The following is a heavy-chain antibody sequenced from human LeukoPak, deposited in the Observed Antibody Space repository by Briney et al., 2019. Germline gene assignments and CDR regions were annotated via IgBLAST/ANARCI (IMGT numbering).Heavy chain of an antibody. Sequence: PGGSLRLSCEASGFTFGNDAIHWVRQVPGEGLEWVAIITHNGGTQYYADSVKGRFTISRDNSQSTVFLQMNSLRPEDTAVYYCARDAQSGAFSDFDYWGQGTLVTVSS. D-gene: IGHD1-26*01. CDR1: GFTFGNDA. J-gene: IGHJ4*02. V-gene: IGHV3-30-3*01. CDR2: ITHNGGTQ. CDR3: ARDAQSGAFSDFDY.